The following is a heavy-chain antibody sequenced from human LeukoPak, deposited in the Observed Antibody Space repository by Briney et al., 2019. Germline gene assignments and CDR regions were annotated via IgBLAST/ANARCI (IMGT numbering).Heavy chain of an antibody. D-gene: IGHD6-13*01. V-gene: IGHV4-59*11. CDR1: GVSISRHY. CDR2: VHHSGST. Sequence: KASETLSLTCSVSGVSISRHYWKWIRQPPGKGLEWIGFVHHSGSTNYNPSLKSRVTTSLDTSKNQISLHLRSVTAADTAVYYCARPKAAGAFDYWGQGIRVIVSS. J-gene: IGHJ4*02. CDR3: ARPKAAGAFDY.